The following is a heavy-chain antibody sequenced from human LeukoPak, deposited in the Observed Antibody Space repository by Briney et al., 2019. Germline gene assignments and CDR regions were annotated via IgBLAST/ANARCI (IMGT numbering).Heavy chain of an antibody. CDR2: IKSKTDGGTT. J-gene: IGHJ4*02. CDR3: TTAQWLVNPEIDY. CDR1: GFTFSNAW. V-gene: IGHV3-15*01. Sequence: GGSLRLSCAASGFTFSNAWMSWVRQAPGKGLEWVGRIKSKTDGGTTDYAAPVKGRFTISRDDSKNTLYLQMNSLKTEDTAVYYCTTAQWLVNPEIDYWGQGTLVTVSS. D-gene: IGHD6-19*01.